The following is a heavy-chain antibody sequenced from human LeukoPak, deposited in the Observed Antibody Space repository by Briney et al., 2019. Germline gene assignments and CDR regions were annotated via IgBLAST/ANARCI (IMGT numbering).Heavy chain of an antibody. CDR3: AKWGPTGYFDC. D-gene: IGHD3-16*01. J-gene: IGHJ4*02. CDR1: GFTFSSYA. Sequence: GGSLRLSCAASGFTFSSYAMSWVRQATGKGIEWVSAINGNGRNTYYADSVKGRCTISRDNSKNTLYLHINGLRAEDTAIYYCAKWGPTGYFDCWGQGSLVTVSS. V-gene: IGHV3-23*01. CDR2: INGNGRNT.